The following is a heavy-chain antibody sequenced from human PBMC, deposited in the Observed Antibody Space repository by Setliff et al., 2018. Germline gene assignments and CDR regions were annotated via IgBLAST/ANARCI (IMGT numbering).Heavy chain of an antibody. CDR3: ARGRGFSGLESTVDFFEY. D-gene: IGHD6-19*01. CDR1: GYSFTLYA. V-gene: IGHV1-3*03. Sequence: ASVKVSCKASGYSFTLYAMHWMRQAPGQRLEWMGWMNIDNGKTEYSQEFQDRVTFTRDTFAETAYMELRSLTSDDMAVYFCARGRGFSGLESTVDFFEYWGPGTLVTVSS. CDR2: MNIDNGKT. J-gene: IGHJ4*02.